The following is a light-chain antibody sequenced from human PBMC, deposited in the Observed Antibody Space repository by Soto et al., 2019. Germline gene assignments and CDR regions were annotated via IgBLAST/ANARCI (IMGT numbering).Light chain of an antibody. CDR2: GAS. CDR3: QQYGSSPCT. Sequence: EIALTQSPGTLSLSPGERATLSCRVSQSVSSSYLAWYQQKPGQAPRLVIYGASSRATGIPDRFSGSGSGTGFTLTISRLEPEEFAVYYCQQYGSSPCTFGQGIKVEIK. CDR1: QSVSSSY. J-gene: IGKJ1*01. V-gene: IGKV3-20*01.